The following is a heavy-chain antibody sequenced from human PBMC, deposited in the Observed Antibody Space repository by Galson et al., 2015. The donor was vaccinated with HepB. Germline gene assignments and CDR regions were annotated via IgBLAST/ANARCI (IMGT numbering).Heavy chain of an antibody. CDR2: IYYSGST. V-gene: IGHV4-59*08. D-gene: IGHD6-13*01. CDR1: GGSISSYY. J-gene: IGHJ6*02. Sequence: SETLSLTCTVSGGSISSYYWSWIRQPPGKGLEWIGYIYYSGSTNYNPSLKSRVTISVDTSKNQFSLNLSSVTAADTAVYYCARSTSSSSWYYYYYGMDVWGQGTTVTVSS. CDR3: ARSTSSSSWYYYYYGMDV.